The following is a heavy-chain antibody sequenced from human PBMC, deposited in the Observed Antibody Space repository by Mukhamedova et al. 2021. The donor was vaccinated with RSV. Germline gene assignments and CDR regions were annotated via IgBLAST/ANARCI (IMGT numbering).Heavy chain of an antibody. D-gene: IGHD3-3*01. Sequence: GIIYPGDSDTRYSPSFQGQVTISADKSISTAYLQWSSLQASDTAMYYCARRVTIFGVVATTYYFDYWGQGTLVTVSS. CDR3: ARRVTIFGVVATTYYFDY. V-gene: IGHV5-51*01. CDR2: IYPGDSDT. J-gene: IGHJ4*02.